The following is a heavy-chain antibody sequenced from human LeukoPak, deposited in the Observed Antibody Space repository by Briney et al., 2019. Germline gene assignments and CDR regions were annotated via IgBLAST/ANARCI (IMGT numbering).Heavy chain of an antibody. J-gene: IGHJ6*02. Sequence: GGSLRLSCAASGFTFSSYWMSWVRQAPGKGLEWVAKIKQDGSQKYYVDSVKGRFTISRDNAKNSLYLQMNSLRAEDTAVYYSAREEDSSGWYSYYSYYYGMDVWGQGTTVTVSS. V-gene: IGHV3-7*01. CDR3: AREEDSSGWYSYYSYYYGMDV. CDR2: IKQDGSQK. D-gene: IGHD6-19*01. CDR1: GFTFSSYW.